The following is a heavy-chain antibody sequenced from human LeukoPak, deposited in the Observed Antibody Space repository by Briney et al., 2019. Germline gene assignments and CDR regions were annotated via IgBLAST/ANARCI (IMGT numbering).Heavy chain of an antibody. CDR1: GDSVSSNSAA. CDR2: TYYRSKWYN. V-gene: IGHV6-1*01. Sequence: SQTLSLTCAISGDSVSSNSAAWNWIRQSPSRGLEWLGRTYYRSKWYNDYAVSVKSRITINPDTSKNQFSLQLNSVTPEDTAVYYCARGPSSWDPDYYYYMDVWGKGTTVTVSS. J-gene: IGHJ6*03. D-gene: IGHD6-13*01. CDR3: ARGPSSWDPDYYYYMDV.